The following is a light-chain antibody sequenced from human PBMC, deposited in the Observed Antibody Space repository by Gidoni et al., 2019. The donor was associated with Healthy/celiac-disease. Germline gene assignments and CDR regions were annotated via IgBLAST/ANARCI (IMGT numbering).Light chain of an antibody. V-gene: IGKV1-39*01. J-gene: IGKJ1*01. CDR3: QQSYSTPRT. CDR2: AAS. Sequence: DIQMTQSPPSLSASVGDRVTITCRASRSISSYLNWYQQKPGKAPKRLIYAASSLQSGVPSRFSGSGSGTDVTLTISSLQPEDFATYYCQQSYSTPRTFGQGTKVEIK. CDR1: RSISSY.